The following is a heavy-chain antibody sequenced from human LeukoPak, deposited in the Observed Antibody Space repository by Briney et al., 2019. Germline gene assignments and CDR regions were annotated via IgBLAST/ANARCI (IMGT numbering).Heavy chain of an antibody. Sequence: PSETLSLTCAVYGGSFSGYYWSWIRQPPGKGLEWIGEINHSGSTNYNPSLKSRVTISVDTSKNQFSLKLSSVTAADTAVYYCARERGTYYYYYMDVWGKGTKVTIPS. V-gene: IGHV4-34*01. D-gene: IGHD3-16*01. CDR2: INHSGST. J-gene: IGHJ6*03. CDR1: GGSFSGYY. CDR3: ARERGTYYYYYMDV.